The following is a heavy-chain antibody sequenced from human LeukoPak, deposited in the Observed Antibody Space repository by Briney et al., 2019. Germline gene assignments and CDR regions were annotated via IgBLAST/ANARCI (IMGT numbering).Heavy chain of an antibody. D-gene: IGHD2-15*01. CDR3: ARLSDIGYCSGGSCGNWFDP. V-gene: IGHV4-61*02. CDR1: GGSISSGSYY. Sequence: SETLSLTCTVSGGSISSGSYYWSWIRQPAGKGLEWIGRIYTSGSTNYNPSLKSRVTISVDTSKNQFSLKLSSVTAADTAVYYCARLSDIGYCSGGSCGNWFDPWGQGTLVTVSS. J-gene: IGHJ5*02. CDR2: IYTSGST.